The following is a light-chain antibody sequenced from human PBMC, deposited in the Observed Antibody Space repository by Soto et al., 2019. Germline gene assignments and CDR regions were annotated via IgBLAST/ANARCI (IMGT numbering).Light chain of an antibody. CDR1: QSISNY. V-gene: IGKV1-39*01. Sequence: DIQMTQSPSSLSASVGDRVTITCRASQSISNYLNWYQHKPGKAPKLLIYGISNLQGGVPSRFSGSGSGSDFTLTISSLQPEDFATYYCQQSFSTRYSFGQGTKLEIK. J-gene: IGKJ2*03. CDR3: QQSFSTRYS. CDR2: GIS.